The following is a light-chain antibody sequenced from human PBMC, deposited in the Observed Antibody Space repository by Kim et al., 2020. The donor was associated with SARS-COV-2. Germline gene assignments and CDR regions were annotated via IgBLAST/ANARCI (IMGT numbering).Light chain of an antibody. Sequence: QRVTISCSGSSSNIGSNYVYWYQPLPGTAPKLLIYRNNQRPSGVPDRFSGSKSGTSASLAISGLRSEDEADYYCAAWDDSLSGFYVFGTGTKVTVL. J-gene: IGLJ1*01. CDR1: SSNIGSNY. CDR2: RNN. CDR3: AAWDDSLSGFYV. V-gene: IGLV1-47*01.